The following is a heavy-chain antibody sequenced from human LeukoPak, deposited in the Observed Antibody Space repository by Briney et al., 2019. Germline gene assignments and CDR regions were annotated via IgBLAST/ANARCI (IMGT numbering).Heavy chain of an antibody. CDR1: GFTFSGAW. J-gene: IGHJ1*01. V-gene: IGHV3-74*03. CDR2: INNDGTTT. CDR3: ARVSGPGMNEYFHL. D-gene: IGHD3-10*01. Sequence: GGSLRLSCAASGFTFSGAWVHWVRQAPGKGLVWVSRINNDGTTTMYADSVKGRFTLSRDNAKNTPYLQMNSLRAEDTAVYYCARVSGPGMNEYFHLWGQGTLVTVSS.